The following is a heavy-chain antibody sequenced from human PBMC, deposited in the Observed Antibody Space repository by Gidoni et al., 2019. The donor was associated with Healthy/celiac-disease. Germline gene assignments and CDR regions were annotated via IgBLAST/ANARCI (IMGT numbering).Heavy chain of an antibody. D-gene: IGHD1-26*01. V-gene: IGHV3-21*01. CDR1: GFTFSSYS. Sequence: EVQLVESGGGLVKPGGSLRLSCAASGFTFSSYSMNWVRQAPGKGLEWVSSISSSSSYIYYADSVKGRFTISRDNAKNSLYLQMNSLRAEDTAVYYCAREYPRLGAGKPYFDYWGQGTLVTVSS. CDR3: AREYPRLGAGKPYFDY. J-gene: IGHJ4*02. CDR2: ISSSSSYI.